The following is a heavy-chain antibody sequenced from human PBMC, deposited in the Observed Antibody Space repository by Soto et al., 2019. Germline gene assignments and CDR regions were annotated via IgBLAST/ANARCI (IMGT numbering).Heavy chain of an antibody. CDR3: ARPKRASGYTGYDFDY. CDR2: IIPIFGAV. D-gene: IGHD5-12*01. J-gene: IGHJ4*02. CDR1: GGTFSTYG. Sequence: QVQLVQSGAEVKKPGSSVKVSCKASGGTFSTYGISWVRQAPGQGLEWMGGIIPIFGAVNYAQKFQGRVTITADESTSTAYMKLNSLRSEDTAVYYCARPKRASGYTGYDFDYWGQGTLVTVSS. V-gene: IGHV1-69*01.